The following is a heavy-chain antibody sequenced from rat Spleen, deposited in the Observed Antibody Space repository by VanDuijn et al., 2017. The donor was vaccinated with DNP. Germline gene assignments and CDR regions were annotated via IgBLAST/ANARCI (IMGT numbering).Heavy chain of an antibody. D-gene: IGHD1-11*01. CDR2: INKDSRTI. CDR1: GFNFNDYW. V-gene: IGHV4-2*01. J-gene: IGHJ2*01. CDR3: AKGPNYGGYSDYFDY. Sequence: EVKLVESGGGLVQPGRSLKLSCAASGFNFNDYWMGWVRQAPGKGLEWIGQINKDSRTIKYSPSLKEKITISRDNAQNTLYLQMNKLGSEDTATYYCAKGPNYGGYSDYFDYWGQGVMVTVSS.